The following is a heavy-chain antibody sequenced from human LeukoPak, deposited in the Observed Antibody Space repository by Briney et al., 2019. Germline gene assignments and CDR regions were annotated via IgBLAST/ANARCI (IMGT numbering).Heavy chain of an antibody. CDR3: ARNGINTVSDY. CDR2: ISANTGKT. V-gene: IGHV1-18*01. J-gene: IGHJ4*02. D-gene: IGHD3-22*01. Sequence: GASVKVSCKASGHTFTNNAISWVRQAPGQGLEWMGWISANTGKTNYAQKFQGRVTMTTDTSTTTAYMELRSLRSDDTAVYYCARNGINTVSDYWGQGTVVTVSS. CDR1: GHTFTNNA.